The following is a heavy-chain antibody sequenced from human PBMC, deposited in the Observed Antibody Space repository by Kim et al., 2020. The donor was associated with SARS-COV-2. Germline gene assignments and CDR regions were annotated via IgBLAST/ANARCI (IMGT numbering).Heavy chain of an antibody. Sequence: GGSLRLSCAASGFTFSSYSMNWVRQAPGKGLEWVSSISSSSIYIYYADSVKGRFTISRDNAKNSLYLQMNSLRAEDTAVYYCAREGIAARGYDYWGQGTLVTVSS. V-gene: IGHV3-21*01. CDR3: AREGIAARGYDY. J-gene: IGHJ4*02. D-gene: IGHD6-6*01. CDR2: ISSSSIYI. CDR1: GFTFSSYS.